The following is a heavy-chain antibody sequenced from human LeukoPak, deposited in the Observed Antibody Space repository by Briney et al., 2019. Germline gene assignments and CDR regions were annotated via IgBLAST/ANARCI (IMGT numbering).Heavy chain of an antibody. J-gene: IGHJ4*02. Sequence: PGGSLRLSCAASGFTFSSYAMSWVRQAPGKGLEWVSAISGSGGSTYYADSVKGRFTISRDNSKNTLYLQMNSLRAEDTAVYYCANIAREGITIFGVAHGYFDYWGQGTLVTVSS. CDR3: ANIAREGITIFGVAHGYFDY. CDR2: ISGSGGST. D-gene: IGHD3-3*01. V-gene: IGHV3-23*01. CDR1: GFTFSSYA.